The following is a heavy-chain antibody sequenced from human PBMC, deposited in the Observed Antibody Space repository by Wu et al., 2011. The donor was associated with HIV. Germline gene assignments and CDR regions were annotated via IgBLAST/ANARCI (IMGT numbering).Heavy chain of an antibody. CDR2: INPNNGGT. CDR1: GYTFTTYY. V-gene: IGHV1-2*02. Sequence: QVQLVQSGTEVKKPGASVKVSCKASGYTFTTYYMYWVRQAPGQGLEWVGWINPNNGGTNYAQKFQGRVTMTRDTSISTAYMELSRLRSDDTAVYYCARPYCSGGNCLGFDFWGQGTLVTVSS. J-gene: IGHJ4*02. D-gene: IGHD2-15*01. CDR3: ARPYCSGGNCLGFDF.